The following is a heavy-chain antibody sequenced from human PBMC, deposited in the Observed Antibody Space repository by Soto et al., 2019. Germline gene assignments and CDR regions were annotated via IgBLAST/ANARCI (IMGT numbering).Heavy chain of an antibody. CDR2: IHHTGST. J-gene: IGHJ4*02. V-gene: IGHV4-4*02. CDR1: GGSISSSNW. CDR3: ARDPIAGTSPQFDC. D-gene: IGHD6-13*01. Sequence: QVQLQESGPGLVKPSGTLSLTCVVSGGSISSSNWWSWVRQPPGKGLEWIGQIHHTGSTYYNPSLQSRVTISVDKSKNLFSLNATSVTAADTAVYYCARDPIAGTSPQFDCWGQGTLVTVSS.